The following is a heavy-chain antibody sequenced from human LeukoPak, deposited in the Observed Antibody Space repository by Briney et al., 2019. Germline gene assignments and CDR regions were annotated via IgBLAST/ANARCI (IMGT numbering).Heavy chain of an antibody. CDR1: GYSFTSYG. V-gene: IGHV1-3*02. J-gene: IGHJ4*02. D-gene: IGHD6-19*01. CDR3: ARLAVAGGFDY. Sequence: ASVKVSCKASGYSFTSYGIIWVRQAPGQGLEWMGWSNAGNGNTKYSQEFQGRVTITRDTSASTAYMELSSLRSEDMAVYYCARLAVAGGFDYWGQGTLVTVSS. CDR2: SNAGNGNT.